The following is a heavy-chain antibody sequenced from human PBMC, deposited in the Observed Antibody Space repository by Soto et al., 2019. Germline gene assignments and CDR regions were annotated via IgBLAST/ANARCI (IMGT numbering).Heavy chain of an antibody. CDR2: IYYSGST. CDR1: GGSISSYY. J-gene: IGHJ4*02. Sequence: SETLSLTCTVSGGSISSYYSSWIRQPPGKGLEWIAYIYYSGSTNYNPSLKSRVTISVDTSKNQFSLRLSSVTAADTAVYYCARCIAAAGPSIDYLGQGTLVTVSS. CDR3: ARCIAAAGPSIDY. V-gene: IGHV4-59*12. D-gene: IGHD6-13*01.